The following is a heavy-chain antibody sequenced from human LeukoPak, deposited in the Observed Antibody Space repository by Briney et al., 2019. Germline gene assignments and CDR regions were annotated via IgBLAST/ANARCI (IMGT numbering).Heavy chain of an antibody. V-gene: IGHV1-18*01. CDR2: ISAYNGNT. CDR3: SVDTAMVRAGY. Sequence: ASVKVSCKASGYTFTSYGISWVRQAPGQGLEWMGWISAYNGNTNYAQKFQGRVTITADESTSTAYMELSSLRSEDTAVYYCSVDTAMVRAGYWGQGTLVTVSS. D-gene: IGHD5-18*01. CDR1: GYTFTSYG. J-gene: IGHJ4*02.